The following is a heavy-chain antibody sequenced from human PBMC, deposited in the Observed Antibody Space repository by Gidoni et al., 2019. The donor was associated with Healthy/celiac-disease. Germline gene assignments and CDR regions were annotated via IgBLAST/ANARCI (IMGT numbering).Heavy chain of an antibody. CDR2: IWYDGSNK. CDR1: GFTFSSYG. Sequence: QVQLVESGGGVVQPGRSLRLSCAASGFTFSSYGMPWVRQAPGKGLEWVAVIWYDGSNKYYADSVKGRFTISRDNSKNTLYLQMNSLRAEDTAVYYCARESRPTDFWSGYRAGYYFDYWGQGTLVTVSS. CDR3: ARESRPTDFWSGYRAGYYFDY. V-gene: IGHV3-33*01. J-gene: IGHJ4*02. D-gene: IGHD3-3*01.